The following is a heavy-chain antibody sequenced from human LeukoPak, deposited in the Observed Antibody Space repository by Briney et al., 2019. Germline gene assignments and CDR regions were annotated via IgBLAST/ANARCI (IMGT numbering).Heavy chain of an antibody. D-gene: IGHD2-21*01. V-gene: IGHV1-69*01. CDR2: VIPMSGSA. Sequence: GSTVKLSCEASGGNFNNYAISWVRQAPGQGLEWLGGVIPMSGSANYAQKFQGRVTITADGITSIAYMELGSLTSDDTAVYYCARGRELLGIQCAFDIWGQGTVVTVAS. CDR1: GGNFNNYA. J-gene: IGHJ3*02. CDR3: ARGRELLGIQCAFDI.